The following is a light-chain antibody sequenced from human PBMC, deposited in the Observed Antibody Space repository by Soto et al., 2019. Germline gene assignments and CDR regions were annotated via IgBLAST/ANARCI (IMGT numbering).Light chain of an antibody. CDR2: GAS. J-gene: IGKJ4*01. CDR1: QSVSSN. Sequence: DIVMTQSPATLSVSPGERATLSCRASQSVSSNLAWYQQKPGQAPRLLIYGASPRATGIPARFSGSGSGTEFTLTISSLQSEDFAVYYCQQYNNWPPTTFGGGTKVEIK. V-gene: IGKV3-15*01. CDR3: QQYNNWPPTT.